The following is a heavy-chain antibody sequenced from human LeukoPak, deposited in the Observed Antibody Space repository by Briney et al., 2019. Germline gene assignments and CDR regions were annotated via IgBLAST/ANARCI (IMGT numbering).Heavy chain of an antibody. V-gene: IGHV1-2*02. CDR2: INPNSGGT. Sequence: ASVKVSCKPSGYTFTGYYIQWVRQAPGQGLGWMGWINPNSGGTNYAQKFQGRVTMTRDTSISTAYMELSGLRSDDTAVYYCARGVVAATFYYYMDVWGKGTMVTVSS. J-gene: IGHJ6*03. CDR3: ARGVVAATFYYYMDV. CDR1: GYTFTGYY. D-gene: IGHD2-15*01.